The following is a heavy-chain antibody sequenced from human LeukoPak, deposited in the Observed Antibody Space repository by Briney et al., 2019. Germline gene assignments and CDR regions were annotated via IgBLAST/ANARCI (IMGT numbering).Heavy chain of an antibody. V-gene: IGHV1-3*03. CDR1: GYTFTGYY. CDR2: INAGNGNT. CDR3: AREGPRGYDFWSGYYDY. Sequence: ASVKVSCKASGYTFTGYYMHWVRQAPGQGLEWMGWINAGNGNTKYSQEFQGRVTITRDTSASTAYMELSSLRSEDMAVYYCAREGPRGYDFWSGYYDYWGQGTLVTVSS. D-gene: IGHD3-3*01. J-gene: IGHJ4*02.